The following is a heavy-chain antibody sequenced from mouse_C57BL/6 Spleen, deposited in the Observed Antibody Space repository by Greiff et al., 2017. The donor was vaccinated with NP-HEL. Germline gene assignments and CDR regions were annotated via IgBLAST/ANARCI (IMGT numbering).Heavy chain of an antibody. CDR2: INPNNGGT. V-gene: IGHV1-26*01. CDR3: ARYPTSYYAMDY. D-gene: IGHD2-10*01. Sequence: VQLQQSGPELVKPGASVKISCKASGYTFTDYYMNWVKQSHGKSLEWIGDINPNNGGTSYNQKFKGKATLTVDKSSSTAYMELRSLTSEDSAVYYCARYPTSYYAMDYWGQGTSVTVSS. CDR1: GYTFTDYY. J-gene: IGHJ4*01.